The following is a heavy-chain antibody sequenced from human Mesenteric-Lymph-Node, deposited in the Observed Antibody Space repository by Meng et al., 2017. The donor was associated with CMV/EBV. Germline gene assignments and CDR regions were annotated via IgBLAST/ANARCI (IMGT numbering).Heavy chain of an antibody. CDR2: IDPNTGFT. CDR3: ARDSVALLGYFDY. D-gene: IGHD2-15*01. V-gene: IGHV1-2*02. Sequence: ASVTVSCKASGYTLTAYYIHWVRQVPGQGLEWVGWIDPNTGFTDYAQKFQGRVTMTTDTSISTAYMEMSSLTSHDTAVYYCARDSVALLGYFDYWGQGTRVTVSS. CDR1: GYTLTAYY. J-gene: IGHJ4*02.